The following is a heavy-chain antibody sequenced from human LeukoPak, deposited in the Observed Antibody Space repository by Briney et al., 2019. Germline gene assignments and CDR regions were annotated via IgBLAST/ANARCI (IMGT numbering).Heavy chain of an antibody. CDR2: IKSRADGGTT. CDR3: ARTPGDQSDY. V-gene: IGHV3-15*01. D-gene: IGHD7-27*01. J-gene: IGHJ4*02. CDR1: GFTFSNAW. Sequence: GGSLRLSCAASGFTFSNAWMNWVRQAPGKGLEWVGRIKSRADGGTTDYAAPVKGRFTISRDDSKNTLYLQMNSLRAEDTAVYYCARTPGDQSDYWGQGTLVTVSS.